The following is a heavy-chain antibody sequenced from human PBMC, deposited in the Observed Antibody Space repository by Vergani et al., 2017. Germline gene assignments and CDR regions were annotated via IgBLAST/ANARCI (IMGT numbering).Heavy chain of an antibody. CDR2: IYYSGST. Sequence: QVQLQESGPGLVKPSETLSLTCTVSGGSISSYYWSWIRQPPGKGLEWIGYIYYSGSTNYNPSLRRRVTISVDTSKNQFSLKLSSVTAADTAVYYCASWGRPLRFLEWYNNAFDIWGQGTMVTVSS. CDR1: GGSISSYY. J-gene: IGHJ3*02. CDR3: ASWGRPLRFLEWYNNAFDI. V-gene: IGHV4-59*08. D-gene: IGHD3-3*01.